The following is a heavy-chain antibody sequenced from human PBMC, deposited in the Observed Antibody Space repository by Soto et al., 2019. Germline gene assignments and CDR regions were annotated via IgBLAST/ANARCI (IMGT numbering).Heavy chain of an antibody. CDR3: AALEYSSSSGFDY. CDR1: GFIFSIYE. J-gene: IGHJ4*02. V-gene: IGHV3-30*03. Sequence: GGSLKRACAASGFIFSIYEIHWVRQAPGKGLEWVAVISYDGSYKYFTDSVKGRFTVSRDNSKNTLDLEMNSLRPEDTAVYFCAALEYSSSSGFDYWGQGSLVTVSS. CDR2: ISYDGSYK. D-gene: IGHD6-6*01.